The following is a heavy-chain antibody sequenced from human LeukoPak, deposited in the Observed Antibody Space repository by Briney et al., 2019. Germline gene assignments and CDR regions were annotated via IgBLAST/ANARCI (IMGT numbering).Heavy chain of an antibody. CDR3: AKYPEGGDWFDP. CDR1: GHTLAELS. CDR2: FDPESGKT. J-gene: IGHJ5*02. V-gene: IGHV1-24*01. Sequence: GASVKVSCKISGHTLAELSMHWVRQGPGKGLDWMGGFDPESGKTVYAEKFQGRVSMTEDTSTDTAYMELNSLSSEDTAVYYCAKYPEGGDWFDPWGQGTLVTVFS. D-gene: IGHD2-2*02.